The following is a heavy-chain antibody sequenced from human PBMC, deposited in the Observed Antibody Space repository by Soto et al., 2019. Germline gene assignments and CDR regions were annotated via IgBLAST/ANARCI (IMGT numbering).Heavy chain of an antibody. CDR3: ARDSGYYDSSGSDAFDI. CDR1: GYTFTNYG. Sequence: QVQLVQSGAEVKKPVASVEVSCKTSGYTFTNYGITWVREAPGQGLEWMAWISAHNGNTDYAQNFQGRVTMTTDTSTSTAYMELRSLRSDDTAIYYSARDSGYYDSSGSDAFDIWGQGTMVTVSS. CDR2: ISAHNGNT. J-gene: IGHJ3*02. D-gene: IGHD3-22*01. V-gene: IGHV1-18*01.